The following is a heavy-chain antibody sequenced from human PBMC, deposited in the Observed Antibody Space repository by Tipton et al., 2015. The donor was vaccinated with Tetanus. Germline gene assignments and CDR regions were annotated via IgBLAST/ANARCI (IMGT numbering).Heavy chain of an antibody. CDR1: GGSVRSGDFQ. D-gene: IGHD2-2*01. CDR3: ASDPALMGNFDY. Sequence: GLVKPSETLSLTCTVSGGSVRSGDFQWSWIRQPPGKGLEWLAYVSNSGRTNSNYDLKDRITISQDTSKTRFSLKLTSVTAADTAVYYCASDPALMGNFDYWGQGTLVTVSS. J-gene: IGHJ4*02. CDR2: VSNSGRT. V-gene: IGHV4-61*08.